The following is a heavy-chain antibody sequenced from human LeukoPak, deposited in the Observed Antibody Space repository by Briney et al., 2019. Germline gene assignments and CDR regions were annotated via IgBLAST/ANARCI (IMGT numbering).Heavy chain of an antibody. Sequence: GGSLRLSCAASGFTFSSYSINWVRQAPGKGLEWVSCVSSTSSFIYYADSVKGRFTISRDNARNSVYLEMTSLRAEDTAFYHCVRHFNSVATMQIDYWGQGTLVSVSS. CDR3: VRHFNSVATMQIDY. CDR1: GFTFSSYS. V-gene: IGHV3-21*04. J-gene: IGHJ4*02. D-gene: IGHD5-12*01. CDR2: VSSTSSFI.